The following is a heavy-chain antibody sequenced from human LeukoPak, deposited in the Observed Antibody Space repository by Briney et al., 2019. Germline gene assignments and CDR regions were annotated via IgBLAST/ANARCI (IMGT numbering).Heavy chain of an antibody. CDR1: GGSISSGGFY. CDR2: IYYSGST. CDR3: ARVHLSSYYKRDWFDP. V-gene: IGHV4-31*03. Sequence: SQTLSLTCTVSGGSISSGGFYWSWIRQHPGKGLEWIGYIYYSGSTYYNPSLKSRVTISVDTSKNQFSLKLSSVTAADTAVYYCARVHLSSYYKRDWFDPWGQGTLVTVSS. D-gene: IGHD3-10*01. J-gene: IGHJ5*02.